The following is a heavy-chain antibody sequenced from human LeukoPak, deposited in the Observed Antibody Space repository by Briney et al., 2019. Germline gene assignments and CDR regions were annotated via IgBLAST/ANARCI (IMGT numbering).Heavy chain of an antibody. Sequence: SETLSLTCTVSGGSISSYYWSWIRQPPGKGLEWIGYIYYGGSTNYNPSLKSRVTISVDTSKNQFSLKLSSVTAADTAVYYCARDGRRSSSGWYAARGWFDPWGQGTLVTVSS. CDR2: IYYGGST. D-gene: IGHD6-19*01. V-gene: IGHV4-59*01. CDR1: GGSISSYY. J-gene: IGHJ5*02. CDR3: ARDGRRSSSGWYAARGWFDP.